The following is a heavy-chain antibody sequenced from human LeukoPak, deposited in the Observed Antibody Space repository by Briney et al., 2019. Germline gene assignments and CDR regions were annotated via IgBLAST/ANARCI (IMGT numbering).Heavy chain of an antibody. J-gene: IGHJ6*03. Sequence: SETLSLTCAVSGGSFSAFFWRWIRQPPGKGLEWIGDVGHSGSADYNPSLKSRVTISVDTSKNQFSLKLSSVTAADTAVYYCARHSLDCSGGSCASLYYYYMDVWGKGTTVTISS. CDR1: GGSFSAFF. CDR2: VGHSGSA. CDR3: ARHSLDCSGGSCASLYYYYMDV. D-gene: IGHD2-15*01. V-gene: IGHV4-34*01.